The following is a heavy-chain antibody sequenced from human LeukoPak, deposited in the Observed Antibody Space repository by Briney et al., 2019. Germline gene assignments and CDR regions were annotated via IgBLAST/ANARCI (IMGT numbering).Heavy chain of an antibody. CDR3: VKVAAAGIGAFDI. J-gene: IGHJ3*02. Sequence: GGSLRPSCSASGFTFSSFAMHWVRQAPGKGLEYISAITTNGGSTYYVDSVRGRFTISRDNSKNTVYLQLSSLRAEDTAVYYCVKVAAAGIGAFDIWGQGTMVTVSS. D-gene: IGHD6-13*01. CDR2: ITTNGGST. V-gene: IGHV3-64D*06. CDR1: GFTFSSFA.